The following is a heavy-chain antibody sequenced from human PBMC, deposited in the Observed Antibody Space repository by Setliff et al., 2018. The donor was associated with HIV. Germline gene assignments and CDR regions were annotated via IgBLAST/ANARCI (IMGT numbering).Heavy chain of an antibody. D-gene: IGHD6-13*01. J-gene: IGHJ3*02. Sequence: SVKVSCKTSRGTFTTYAFSWVRQAPGQGLEWMGVIIPILNVAKYPQKFHGRVTITADKSTSTVYMELSSLRSEDTAMYYCARVLKGYSSSYEAFDIWGQGTKVTVSS. V-gene: IGHV1-69*10. CDR3: ARVLKGYSSSYEAFDI. CDR2: IIPILNVA. CDR1: RGTFTTYA.